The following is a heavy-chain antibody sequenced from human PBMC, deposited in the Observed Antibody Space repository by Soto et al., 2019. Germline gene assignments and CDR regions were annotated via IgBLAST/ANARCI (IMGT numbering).Heavy chain of an antibody. CDR3: AHPRGYGVFDAVDI. CDR1: GFIFSTYA. CDR2: ISSSGDST. J-gene: IGHJ3*02. Sequence: EVQLLQTGGGFVQPGGSLSLSCAASGFIFSTYAMNWVRQTPGKGLEWVSAISSSGDSTYYAESVRGRFTISRDNSINTLYLQMRSLRPEDTAVYYCAHPRGYGVFDAVDIWGQGTMVTVSS. D-gene: IGHD4-17*01. V-gene: IGHV3-23*01.